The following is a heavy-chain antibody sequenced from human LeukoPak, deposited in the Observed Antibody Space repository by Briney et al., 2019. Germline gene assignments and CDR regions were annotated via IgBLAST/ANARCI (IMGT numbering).Heavy chain of an antibody. Sequence: GGSLRLSCAASGFDFSSYAMTWVRQAPGKGLEWVSSISARGGSTYYADSVKGRLTISRDTSKNTLYLQMNSLRADDTAVYYCAKVGTIVATIDAFDIWGQGTKVTVSS. CDR3: AKVGTIVATIDAFDI. V-gene: IGHV3-23*01. CDR2: ISARGGST. CDR1: GFDFSSYA. J-gene: IGHJ3*02. D-gene: IGHD5-12*01.